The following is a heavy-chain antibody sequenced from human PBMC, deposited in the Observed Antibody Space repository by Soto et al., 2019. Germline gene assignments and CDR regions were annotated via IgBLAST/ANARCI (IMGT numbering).Heavy chain of an antibody. CDR1: GYSFTSYW. Sequence: LGESLKISFQGSGYSFTSYWIGWVRQMPVKGLEWMGIIYPGDSDTRYSPSFQGQVTISADKSISTAYLQWSSLKASDTAMYYCARGEVVPAAIGAFDIWGQGTMVTVSS. CDR3: ARGEVVPAAIGAFDI. J-gene: IGHJ3*02. D-gene: IGHD2-2*01. V-gene: IGHV5-51*01. CDR2: IYPGDSDT.